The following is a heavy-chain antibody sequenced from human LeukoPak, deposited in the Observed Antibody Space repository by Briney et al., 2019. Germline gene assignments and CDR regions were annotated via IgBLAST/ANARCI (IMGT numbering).Heavy chain of an antibody. V-gene: IGHV4-59*01. CDR3: ARGSYDILTGYSYYFDY. CDR2: IYYSGST. J-gene: IGHJ4*02. D-gene: IGHD3-9*01. CDR1: GGTFSGYY. Sequence: SETLSLTCAVYGGTFSGYYWSWIRQPPGKGLEWIGYIYYSGSTNYNPSLKSRVTISVDTSKNQFSLKLSSVTAADTAVYYCARGSYDILTGYSYYFDYWGQGTLVTVSS.